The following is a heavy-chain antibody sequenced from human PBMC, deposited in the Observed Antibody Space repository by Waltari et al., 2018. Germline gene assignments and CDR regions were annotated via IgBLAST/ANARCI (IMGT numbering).Heavy chain of an antibody. CDR3: ARAPGWLLANYYYGMDV. D-gene: IGHD5-12*01. V-gene: IGHV3-48*01. CDR1: GFTFSSYS. CDR2: ISSSSSTI. Sequence: EVQLVESGGGLVQPGGSLRLSCAASGFTFSSYSMNWVRPAQGKGLEWVSYISSSSSTIYYADSVKGRCTISRDKAKNSLYLQMNSLRAEDTAVYYCARAPGWLLANYYYGMDVWGQGTTVTVSS. J-gene: IGHJ6*02.